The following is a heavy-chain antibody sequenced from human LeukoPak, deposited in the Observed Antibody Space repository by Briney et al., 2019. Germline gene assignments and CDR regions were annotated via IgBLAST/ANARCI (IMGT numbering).Heavy chain of an antibody. CDR2: IYHSGST. D-gene: IGHD1-26*01. J-gene: IGHJ5*02. V-gene: IGHV4-30-2*01. CDR1: GGSISSGGYY. Sequence: PSETLSLTCTVSGGSISSGGYYWSWIRQPPGKGLEWIGYIYHSGSTYYNPSLKSRVTISVDRSKNQFSLKLSSVTAADTAVYYCARAREPGFDWFDPWGQGTLDTVSS. CDR3: ARAREPGFDWFDP.